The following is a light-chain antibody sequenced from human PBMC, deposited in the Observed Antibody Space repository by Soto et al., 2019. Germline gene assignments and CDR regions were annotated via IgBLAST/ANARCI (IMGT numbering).Light chain of an antibody. CDR2: AAS. CDR3: QQANSFPLT. CDR1: QVISSR. Sequence: DIQMTQSPSSVSASVGDRVTITCRASQVISSRLAWYQQKPGKSPNLLIYAASSLHSGVPSRFSGSGSETYFTLTSGSLQPEDFATYYGQQANSFPLTFCGGTKVEIK. J-gene: IGKJ4*01. V-gene: IGKV1-12*01.